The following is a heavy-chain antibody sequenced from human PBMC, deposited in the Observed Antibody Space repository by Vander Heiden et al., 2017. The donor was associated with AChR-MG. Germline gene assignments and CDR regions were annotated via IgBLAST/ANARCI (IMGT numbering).Heavy chain of an antibody. D-gene: IGHD4-17*01. Sequence: QMQLQESGPALVKPSQTLPLSCTVSGGSISNGYYYWSWIRQPAGKGLEWLGRVYTTGDTYYNPSLKSRVTISIDTSRNHFSLQLSSVTAADTAIYYCATVSGDYNNFYAMDVWGQGTAVTVS. CDR1: GGSISNGYYY. V-gene: IGHV4-61*02. CDR2: VYTTGDT. J-gene: IGHJ6*02. CDR3: ATVSGDYNNFYAMDV.